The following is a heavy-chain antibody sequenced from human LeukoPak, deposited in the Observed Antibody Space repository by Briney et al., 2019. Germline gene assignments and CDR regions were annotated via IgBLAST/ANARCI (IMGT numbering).Heavy chain of an antibody. V-gene: IGHV4-39*01. D-gene: IGHD1-26*01. CDR3: ARVFHSGSYVYFQH. CDR1: GGSISSSGYY. Sequence: PSETLSLTCTVSGGSISSSGYYWGWIRQPPGKGLEWFGSIYYSGTTYYNPSLKSRVTISVDTSKNQFSLKLTSVTAADTAVYYCARVFHSGSYVYFQHWGQGTLVTVSS. CDR2: IYYSGTT. J-gene: IGHJ1*01.